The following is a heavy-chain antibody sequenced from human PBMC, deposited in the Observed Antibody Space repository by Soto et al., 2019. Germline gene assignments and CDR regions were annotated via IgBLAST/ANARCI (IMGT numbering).Heavy chain of an antibody. V-gene: IGHV3-43*01. CDR3: AKDRKWRGVYYYYGMDV. CDR1: GFTFDDYT. J-gene: IGHJ6*02. CDR2: ISWDGGST. D-gene: IGHD5-12*01. Sequence: HPGGSLRLSCAASGFTFDDYTMHWVRQAPGKGLEWVSLISWDGGSTYYADSVKGRFTISRDNSKNSLYLQMNSLRTEDTALYYCAKDRKWRGVYYYYGMDVWGQGTTVTSP.